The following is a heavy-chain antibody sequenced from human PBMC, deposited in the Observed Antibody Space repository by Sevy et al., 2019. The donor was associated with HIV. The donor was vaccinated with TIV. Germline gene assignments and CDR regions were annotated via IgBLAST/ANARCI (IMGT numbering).Heavy chain of an antibody. V-gene: IGHV3-30*18. CDR3: AKGGYSYGPDYFDY. CDR1: GFTFSSYG. CDR2: ISYDGSNK. Sequence: GGSLRLSCAASGFTFSSYGMHWVRQAPGKGLEWVAVISYDGSNKYYADSVKGRFTISRDNYKNTLYLQMNSLRAEDTAVYYCAKGGYSYGPDYFDYWGQGTLVTVSS. D-gene: IGHD5-18*01. J-gene: IGHJ4*02.